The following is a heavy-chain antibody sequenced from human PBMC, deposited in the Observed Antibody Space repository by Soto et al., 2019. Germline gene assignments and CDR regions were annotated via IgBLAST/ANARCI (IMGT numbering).Heavy chain of an antibody. V-gene: IGHV3-23*01. J-gene: IGHJ4*02. Sequence: GGSLRLSCAASGFTFSSYAMSWVRQAPGKGLEWVSAISGSGGSTYYADSVKGRFTISRDNSKNTLYLQMNSLRAEDTAVYYCAKGVLLGYCSSTSCSQYFDYWGQGTLVTVSS. D-gene: IGHD2-2*01. CDR2: ISGSGGST. CDR3: AKGVLLGYCSSTSCSQYFDY. CDR1: GFTFSSYA.